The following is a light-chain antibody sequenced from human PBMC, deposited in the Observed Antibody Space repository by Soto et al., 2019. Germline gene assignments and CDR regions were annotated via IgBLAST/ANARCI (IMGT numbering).Light chain of an antibody. CDR2: EVF. V-gene: IGLV2-18*02. CDR1: SSDVGGYNR. Sequence: QSALTQPPSVSGSPGQSVTISCIGTSSDVGGYNRVSWYQQPPGTAPKLVIYEVFNRPSGVPDRFSGSKSGNTASLTISGLQAEDEADYFCSSPTSSSTWVFGGGTQLTV. J-gene: IGLJ3*02. CDR3: SSPTSSSTWV.